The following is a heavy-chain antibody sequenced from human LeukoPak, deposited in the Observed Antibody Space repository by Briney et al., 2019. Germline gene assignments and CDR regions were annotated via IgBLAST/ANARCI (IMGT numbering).Heavy chain of an antibody. CDR1: GGSISSYY. D-gene: IGHD3-10*01. CDR2: IYYSGST. Sequence: SETLSLTCAVSGGSISSYYWSWIRQHPGKGLEWIGYIYYSGSTYYNPSLKSRVTISVDTSKNQFSLKLSSVTAADTAVYYCASEDTMVRGKIDYWGQGTLVTVSS. J-gene: IGHJ4*02. V-gene: IGHV4-59*06. CDR3: ASEDTMVRGKIDY.